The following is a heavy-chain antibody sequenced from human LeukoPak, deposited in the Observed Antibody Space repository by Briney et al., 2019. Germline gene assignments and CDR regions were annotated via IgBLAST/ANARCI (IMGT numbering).Heavy chain of an antibody. CDR1: GYSFTSYR. Sequence: GESLKISCKGSGYSFTSYRIGWVRQMPGKGLEWMGIIYPGDSDTRYSPSFQGQVTISADKSISTAYLQWSSLKASDTAMYYCARRVSTLDYDFWSGSMDVWGKGTTVTVSS. CDR3: ARRVSTLDYDFWSGSMDV. J-gene: IGHJ6*03. CDR2: IYPGDSDT. V-gene: IGHV5-51*01. D-gene: IGHD3-3*01.